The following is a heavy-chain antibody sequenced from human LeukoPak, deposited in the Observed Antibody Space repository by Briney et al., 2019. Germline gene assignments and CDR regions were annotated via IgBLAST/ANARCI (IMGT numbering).Heavy chain of an antibody. J-gene: IGHJ4*02. CDR1: GFTFSSYS. D-gene: IGHD5-24*01. CDR2: ITSSSSHV. CDR3: ARADMTTITYPEY. V-gene: IGHV3-21*01. Sequence: YPGGSLRLSCAASGFTFSSYSMNWVRQAPGTGLEWVASITSSSSHVFYADSVKGRFTISRDNAKDSLYLQMNSLRAEDTAVYYCARADMTTITYPEYWGQGTPVTVSS.